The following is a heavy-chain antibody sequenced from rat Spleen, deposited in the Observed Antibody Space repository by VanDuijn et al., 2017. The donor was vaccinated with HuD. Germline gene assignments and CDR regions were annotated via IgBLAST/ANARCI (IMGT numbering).Heavy chain of an antibody. Sequence: EVQLVESGGGLVQPGRSLKLSCAASGFTFSDYNMAWVRQAPTKGLEWVATIGYGGSSTYYRDSVKGRFTISRDNAKSTLSLQMDSLRSKDTATYYCARRHYGYTDYFDYWGQGVMVTVSS. D-gene: IGHD1-9*01. CDR3: ARRHYGYTDYFDY. CDR2: IGYGGSST. CDR1: GFTFSDYN. V-gene: IGHV5-7*01. J-gene: IGHJ2*01.